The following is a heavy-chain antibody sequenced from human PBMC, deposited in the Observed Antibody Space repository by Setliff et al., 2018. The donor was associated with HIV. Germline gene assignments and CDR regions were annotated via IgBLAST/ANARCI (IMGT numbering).Heavy chain of an antibody. Sequence: LSLSCTASGFTFDDYSMSWVRQAPGKGLEWHSYIHSSGTVMNYADSIKGRFSVSRDNIENSLYLQMNSLRAEDTGVYYCARVKRGTPPSYWGQGTLVTVSS. V-gene: IGHV3-48*04. CDR1: GFTFDDYS. CDR2: IHSSGTVM. J-gene: IGHJ4*02. CDR3: ARVKRGTPPSY.